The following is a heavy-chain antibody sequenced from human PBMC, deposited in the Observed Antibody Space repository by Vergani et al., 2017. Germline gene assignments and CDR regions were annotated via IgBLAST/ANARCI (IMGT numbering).Heavy chain of an antibody. J-gene: IGHJ4*02. V-gene: IGHV1-46*03. CDR3: ARGDYGILTGYRY. Sequence: VQVVQSGAEVKKSGASVKVSCKTSGYTFSNYYMHWVRQAPGQGLEWMGIINPSGGHTNYAQKLQGRVTMTRDTSTSTVYMELSSLRSEDTAIYYCARGDYGILTGYRYWGQGTLVTVSA. CDR2: INPSGGHT. D-gene: IGHD3-9*01. CDR1: GYTFSNYY.